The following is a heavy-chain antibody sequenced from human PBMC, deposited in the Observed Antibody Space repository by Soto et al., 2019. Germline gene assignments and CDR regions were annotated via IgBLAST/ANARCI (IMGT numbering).Heavy chain of an antibody. Sequence: EVQLVESGGGSATPGGSLRLSCAASGFIFRNDWMNWVRQAPGKGLEWVARIKTKIDGGTTDYAAPVKGRFFISRDDSQNTLFLQMNSLQTEDTAVYYCMTHAEINGGGHWGQGTLVTVAP. CDR1: GFIFRNDW. D-gene: IGHD2-8*01. J-gene: IGHJ4*02. V-gene: IGHV3-15*01. CDR3: MTHAEINGGGH. CDR2: IKTKIDGGTT.